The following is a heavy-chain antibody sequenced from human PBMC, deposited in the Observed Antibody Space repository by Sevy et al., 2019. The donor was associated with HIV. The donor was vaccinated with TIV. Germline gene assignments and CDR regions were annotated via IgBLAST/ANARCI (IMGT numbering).Heavy chain of an antibody. CDR1: GGSISSGNYY. CDR2: IHASGST. J-gene: IGHJ4*03. CDR3: ARLVREGATYPDY. Sequence: SETLSLTCTVSGGSISSGNYYWSWIRQPAGKGLEWIGRIHASGSTNYKSSLKSRVTMSVDTSKNQFSLRVTSVTAADTAVYYCARLVREGATYPDYWGHGTLVTVSS. V-gene: IGHV4-61*02. D-gene: IGHD1-26*01.